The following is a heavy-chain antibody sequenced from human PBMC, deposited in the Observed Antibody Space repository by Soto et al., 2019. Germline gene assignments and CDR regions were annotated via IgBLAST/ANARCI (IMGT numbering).Heavy chain of an antibody. CDR1: GFTFNNYG. V-gene: IGHV3-30*18. Sequence: QVQLVESGGCVVQPGRSLRLSCAASGFTFNNYGIHWVRQAPGKGLEWVSFISYDGNKKYYADSVKGRFTISRDNSKNTLFLQMNSLRLEDTAVYFCAKDSTRDYYYYMDVWGKGTTVTVSS. J-gene: IGHJ6*03. CDR2: ISYDGNKK. D-gene: IGHD2-2*01. CDR3: AKDSTRDYYYYMDV.